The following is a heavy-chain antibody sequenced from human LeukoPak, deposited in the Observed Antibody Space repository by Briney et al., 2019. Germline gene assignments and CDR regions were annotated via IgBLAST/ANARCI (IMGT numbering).Heavy chain of an antibody. Sequence: PGGSLRLSCAASGFTFDDYAMHWVRQAPGKGLEWVSGISWNSGSIGYADSVKGRFTISRDNAKNSLYLQMNSLRAEDTALYCCAKGGDIVVVPAAIDYWGQGTLVTVSS. V-gene: IGHV3-9*01. D-gene: IGHD2-2*01. J-gene: IGHJ4*02. CDR3: AKGGDIVVVPAAIDY. CDR2: ISWNSGSI. CDR1: GFTFDDYA.